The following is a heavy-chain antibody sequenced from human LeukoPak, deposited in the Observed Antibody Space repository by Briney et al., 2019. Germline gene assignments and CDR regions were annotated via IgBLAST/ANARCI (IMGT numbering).Heavy chain of an antibody. CDR1: GFTFSSYS. J-gene: IGHJ5*01. V-gene: IGHV3-48*01. CDR3: ARHCSGGSCLNWFDS. CDR2: ISSSSNII. Sequence: GGSLRLSCAASGFTFSSYSMNWVRQAPGKGLEWVSYISSSSNIIYYADSVKGRFTISRDNAKNSLYLQMNSLRAEDTAMYYCARHCSGGSCLNWFDSWGQGTLVTVSS. D-gene: IGHD2-15*01.